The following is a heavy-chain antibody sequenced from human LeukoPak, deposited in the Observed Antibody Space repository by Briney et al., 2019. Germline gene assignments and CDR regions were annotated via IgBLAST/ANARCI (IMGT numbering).Heavy chain of an antibody. J-gene: IGHJ6*03. CDR3: ASLTMVRGRHYYYYMDV. CDR2: IIPIFGTA. D-gene: IGHD3-10*01. CDR1: GGTFSSYA. Sequence: GASVKVSCKASGGTFSSYAISWVRQAPGQGPEWMGGIIPIFGTANYAQKFQGRVTITTDESTSTAYMELSSLRSEDTAVYYCASLTMVRGRHYYYYMDVWGKGTTVTVSS. V-gene: IGHV1-69*05.